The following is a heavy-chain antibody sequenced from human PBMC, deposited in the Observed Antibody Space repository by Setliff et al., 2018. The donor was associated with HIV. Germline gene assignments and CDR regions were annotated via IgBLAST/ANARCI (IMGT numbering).Heavy chain of an antibody. CDR3: ARGAELLWFGELHNIPYFDY. CDR1: GGSISSYY. Sequence: PSETLFLTCTVSGGSISSYYWSWIRQPPGKGLEWIGYIYYSGSTNYNPSLKSRVTISVDTSKNQFSLKLSSVTAADTAVYYCARGAELLWFGELHNIPYFDYWGQGTLVTVSS. CDR2: IYYSGST. D-gene: IGHD3-10*01. V-gene: IGHV4-59*01. J-gene: IGHJ4*02.